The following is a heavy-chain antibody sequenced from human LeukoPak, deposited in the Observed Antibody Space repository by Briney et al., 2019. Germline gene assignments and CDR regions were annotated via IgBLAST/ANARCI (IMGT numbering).Heavy chain of an antibody. CDR2: IYYSGST. J-gene: IGHJ6*02. CDR1: VGSISSHY. V-gene: IGHV4-59*11. Sequence: SETLSLTCTVSVGSISSHYWSWIRQPPGKGLEWIGYIYYSGSTNYNPSLKSRVTISVDTSKNQFSLKLSSVTAADTAVYYCARGGWMDGMDVWGQGTTVTVSS. CDR3: ARGGWMDGMDV. D-gene: IGHD5-12*01.